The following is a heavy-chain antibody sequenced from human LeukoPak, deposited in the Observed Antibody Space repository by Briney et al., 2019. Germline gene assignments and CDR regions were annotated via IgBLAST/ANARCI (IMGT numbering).Heavy chain of an antibody. J-gene: IGHJ4*02. CDR2: ISSSSSYI. V-gene: IGHV3-21*01. D-gene: IGHD3-3*01. CDR3: ARVSYDFWSGYPLDY. CDR1: GFTFSSYS. Sequence: GGSLRLSCAASGFTFSSYSMNWVRQAPGKGLEWVSSISSSSSYIYYADSVKGRFTISRDNSKNTLYLQMNSLRAEDTAVYYCARVSYDFWSGYPLDYWGQGTLVTVSS.